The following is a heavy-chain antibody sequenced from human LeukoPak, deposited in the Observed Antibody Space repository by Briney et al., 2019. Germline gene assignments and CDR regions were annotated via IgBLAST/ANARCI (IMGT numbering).Heavy chain of an antibody. CDR2: ISAYNGNT. D-gene: IGHD3-16*01. CDR1: GYTFTSYG. J-gene: IGHJ4*02. V-gene: IGHV1-18*01. Sequence: ASVKVSCKASGYTFTSYGISWVRQAPGQGLEWMGWISAYNGNTNYEQKLQGRVTMPTAPSTSTAYMEMRSMRSDDTAVYYCARGITPLDYWGQGNLVTVSS. CDR3: ARGITPLDY.